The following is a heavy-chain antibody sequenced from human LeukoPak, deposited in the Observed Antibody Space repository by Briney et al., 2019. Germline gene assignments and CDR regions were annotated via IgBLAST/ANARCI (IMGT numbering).Heavy chain of an antibody. CDR3: AKSYFDYSTYYSYYFNL. J-gene: IGHJ4*02. Sequence: SETLSLTCTASGGSLRGGYWSWIRQPPGRGLEWIGYVYTSGSTNYNPSLKSRVTISVDTSKSQFALKLSSVTAADTAVYYCAKSYFDYSTYYSYYFNLWGQGALVTVSS. V-gene: IGHV4-4*09. CDR2: VYTSGST. D-gene: IGHD4-11*01. CDR1: GGSLRGGY.